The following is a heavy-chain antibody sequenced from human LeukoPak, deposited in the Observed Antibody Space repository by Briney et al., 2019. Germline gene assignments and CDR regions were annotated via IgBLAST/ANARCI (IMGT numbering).Heavy chain of an antibody. CDR1: GYIFTGYY. CDR3: ARDGDGYNLD. Sequence: ASVKVSCKASGYIFTGYYLHWVRQAPGQGLEWVGGINSNNGDTRYAQNFQGRVTMTRDTSISTAYMELSRLGSDDTAVYYCARDGDGYNLDWGQGTLVTVSS. V-gene: IGHV1-2*02. J-gene: IGHJ4*02. CDR2: INSNNGDT. D-gene: IGHD5-24*01.